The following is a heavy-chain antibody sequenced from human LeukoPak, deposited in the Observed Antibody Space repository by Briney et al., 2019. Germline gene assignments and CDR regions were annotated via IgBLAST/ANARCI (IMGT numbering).Heavy chain of an antibody. CDR3: ARLSTVNDSFLDY. V-gene: IGHV4-30-2*01. D-gene: IGHD4-17*01. Sequence: PSQTLSLTCAVSGGSISSGGYSWSWIRQPPGKGLEWIGYIYHSGSTYYNPSLKSRVTISVDRSKNQFSLKLSSVTAADTAVYYCARLSTVNDSFLDYWGQGTLVTVSS. CDR2: IYHSGST. CDR1: GGSISSGGYS. J-gene: IGHJ4*02.